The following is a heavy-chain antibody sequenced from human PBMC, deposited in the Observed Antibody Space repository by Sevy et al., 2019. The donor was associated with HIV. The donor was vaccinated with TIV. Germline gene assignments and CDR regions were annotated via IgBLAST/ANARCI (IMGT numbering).Heavy chain of an antibody. CDR1: GYTFTGFF. CDR2: IDPNDGGT. D-gene: IGHD2-2*01. J-gene: IGHJ5*02. CDR3: ARPPYQPPHHWFAP. Sequence: ASVKVSCKASGYTFTGFFIHWLRQAPGQGLDWMGWIDPNDGGTNYAQKFHGRVTMTTDTSISTAYMELSSLKSDDTAMYFCARPPYQPPHHWFAPWGQGTLVTVSS. V-gene: IGHV1-2*02.